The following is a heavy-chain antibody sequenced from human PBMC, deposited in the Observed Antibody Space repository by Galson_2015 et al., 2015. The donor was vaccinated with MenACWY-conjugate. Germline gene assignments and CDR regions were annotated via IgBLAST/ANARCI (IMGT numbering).Heavy chain of an antibody. V-gene: IGHV3-23*01. CDR3: AKDVYMDV. Sequence: SLRLACAVSGFTFRQYAMNWVRQAPGTGLEWVAIISDSGAATHYIDSVKSRFTISRDNSKNTLYLQMSRLRAEDTALYYCAKDVYMDVWGKGTTFSVSS. CDR1: GFTFRQYA. J-gene: IGHJ6*03. CDR2: ISDSGAAT.